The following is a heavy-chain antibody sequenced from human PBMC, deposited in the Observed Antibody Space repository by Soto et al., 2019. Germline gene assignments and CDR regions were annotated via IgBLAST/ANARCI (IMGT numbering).Heavy chain of an antibody. V-gene: IGHV4-31*03. CDR2: IYYSGST. D-gene: IGHD3-10*01. J-gene: IGHJ5*02. CDR1: GGSISSGGYY. Sequence: LSLTCTVSGGSISSGGYYWSWIRQHPGKGLEWIGYIYYSGSTYYNPSLKSRVTISVDTSKNQFSLKLSSVTAADTAVYYCARGYYGSGSYPNWFDPWGQGTLVTVSS. CDR3: ARGYYGSGSYPNWFDP.